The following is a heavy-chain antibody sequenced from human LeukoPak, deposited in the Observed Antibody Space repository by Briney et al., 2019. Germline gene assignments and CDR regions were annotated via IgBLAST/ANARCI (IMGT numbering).Heavy chain of an antibody. CDR3: ARGRYYYGSGSPPFDP. V-gene: IGHV4-30-4*01. Sequence: SQTLSLTCTVSGGSISSGDYYWSWIRQPPGKGLEWIGYIYYSGSTYYNPSLKSRVTISVDTSKNQFSPKLSSVTAADTAVYYCARGRYYYGSGSPPFDPWGQGTLVTVSS. CDR2: IYYSGST. J-gene: IGHJ5*02. CDR1: GGSISSGDYY. D-gene: IGHD3-10*01.